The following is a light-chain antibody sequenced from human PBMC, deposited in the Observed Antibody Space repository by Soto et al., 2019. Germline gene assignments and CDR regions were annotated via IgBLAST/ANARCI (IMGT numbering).Light chain of an antibody. V-gene: IGLV1-44*01. J-gene: IGLJ2*01. CDR3: AAWNDSLNGHVV. Sequence: QSVLTQPPSASGTPGQRVTISCSGSNSNIGNNTVNWYQQLPGTAPKLLIHSDHQRPSGVPDRFSGSKSGTSASLAISGLQSEDEADYYCAAWNDSLNGHVVFGGGTKLTVL. CDR2: SDH. CDR1: NSNIGNNT.